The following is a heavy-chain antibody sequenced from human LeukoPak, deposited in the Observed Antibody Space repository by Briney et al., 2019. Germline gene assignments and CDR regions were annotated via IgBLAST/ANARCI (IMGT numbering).Heavy chain of an antibody. J-gene: IGHJ4*02. V-gene: IGHV3-53*01. D-gene: IGHD2-2*01. CDR1: GFTVSSNY. CDR3: ARVRREIGYCSSTSCPLGY. Sequence: GESLRLSCAASGFTVSSNYISWVRQAAGEGLEWVSLIYTSGSTYYADSVKGRFTISRDNSKNTLYLQMNSLRAEDTAVYYCARVRREIGYCSSTSCPLGYWGQGTLVTVSS. CDR2: IYTSGST.